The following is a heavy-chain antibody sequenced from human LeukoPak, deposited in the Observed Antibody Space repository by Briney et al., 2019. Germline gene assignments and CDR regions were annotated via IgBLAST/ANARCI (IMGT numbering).Heavy chain of an antibody. J-gene: IGHJ4*02. D-gene: IGHD1-14*01. Sequence: GGSLRLSCAASGFTVSSNYMSWVRQAPGKGLEWVSIIYRGGNADYADSVKGRFTISRDNSKNMLYLQMNSLRAEDTAVYYCARDQGSGDYYFDYWGQGTLVTVSS. CDR2: IYRGGNA. CDR3: ARDQGSGDYYFDY. CDR1: GFTVSSNY. V-gene: IGHV3-53*01.